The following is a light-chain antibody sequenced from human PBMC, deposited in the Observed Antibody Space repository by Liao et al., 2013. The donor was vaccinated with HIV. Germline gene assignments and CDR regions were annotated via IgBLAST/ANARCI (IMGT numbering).Light chain of an antibody. V-gene: IGLV3-1*01. CDR1: DLGNKY. Sequence: SYELTQPPSVSVSPGQTASITCSGDDLGNKYACWYQQKPGQSPVLVIYQDSKRPSGIPERFSGSNSGNTATLTISGTQAMDEADYYCQVWDSTSDHRVFGGGTKLTVV. J-gene: IGLJ3*02. CDR3: QVWDSTSDHRV. CDR2: QDS.